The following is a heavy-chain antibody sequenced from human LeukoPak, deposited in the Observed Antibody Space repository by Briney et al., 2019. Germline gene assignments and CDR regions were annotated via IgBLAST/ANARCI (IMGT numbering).Heavy chain of an antibody. CDR1: EYTFTNYA. J-gene: IGHJ1*01. V-gene: IGHV1-3*04. D-gene: IGHD2-2*01. Sequence: ASVKVSCKASEYTFTNYAMHWVRQAPGQRLEWMGWINTGNGNTKYAQKFQGRVTITRDTSASTAYMELSSLRSEDTAVYYCAKDRGQVPASISGHWGQGTLVTVSS. CDR2: INTGNGNT. CDR3: AKDRGQVPASISGH.